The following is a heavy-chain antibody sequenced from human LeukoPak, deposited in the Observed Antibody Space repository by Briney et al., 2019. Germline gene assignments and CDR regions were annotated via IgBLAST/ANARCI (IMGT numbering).Heavy chain of an antibody. Sequence: PSETLSLTCTVSGGSISSYYWSWIRQPPGKGLEWIGYIYYSGSTNYNPSLKSRVTISVDTSKNRFSLKLSSVTAADTAVYYCARSPAYGDFTFDYWGQGTLVTVSS. V-gene: IGHV4-59*01. J-gene: IGHJ4*02. D-gene: IGHD4-17*01. CDR1: GGSISSYY. CDR2: IYYSGST. CDR3: ARSPAYGDFTFDY.